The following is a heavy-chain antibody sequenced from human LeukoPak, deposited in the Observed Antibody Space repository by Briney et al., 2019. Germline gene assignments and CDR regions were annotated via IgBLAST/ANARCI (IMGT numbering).Heavy chain of an antibody. D-gene: IGHD3-10*01. Sequence: SETLSLTCTVSGGSISSYYWSWIRQPPGKGLEWIGYIYYSGSTNYNPSLKSRVTISVDTSKNQFSPKLSSVTAADTAVYHCARDRGSGSIFDYWGQGTLVTVSS. V-gene: IGHV4-59*01. CDR1: GGSISSYY. J-gene: IGHJ4*02. CDR3: ARDRGSGSIFDY. CDR2: IYYSGST.